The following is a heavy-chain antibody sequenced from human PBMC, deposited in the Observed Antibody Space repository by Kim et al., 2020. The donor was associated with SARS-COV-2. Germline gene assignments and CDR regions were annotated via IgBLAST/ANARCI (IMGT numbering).Heavy chain of an antibody. Sequence: TYSADSGKGRFTISRDNSKNTLYLQMNSLRAEDTAVYYCAKDGPYKAAGDWGQGTLVTVSS. CDR3: AKDGPYKAAGD. V-gene: IGHV3-23*01. CDR2: T. D-gene: IGHD6-13*01. J-gene: IGHJ4*02.